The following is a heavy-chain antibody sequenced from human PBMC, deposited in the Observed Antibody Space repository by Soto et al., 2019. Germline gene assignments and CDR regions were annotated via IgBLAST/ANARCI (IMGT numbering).Heavy chain of an antibody. CDR2: ISYDGSNK. D-gene: IGHD6-19*01. CDR3: ARGFRGWYKEGMDV. CDR1: GFTFSSYA. V-gene: IGHV3-30-3*01. J-gene: IGHJ6*02. Sequence: GGSLRLSCAASGFTFSSYAMHWVRQAPGKGLEWVAVISYDGSNKYYADSVKGRFTISRDNSKNTLYLKMNSLRAEDTVVYYCARGFRGWYKEGMDVWGHGTTVTVSS.